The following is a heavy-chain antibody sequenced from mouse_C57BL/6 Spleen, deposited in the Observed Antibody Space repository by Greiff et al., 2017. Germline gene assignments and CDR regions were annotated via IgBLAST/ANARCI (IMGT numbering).Heavy chain of an antibody. J-gene: IGHJ2*01. V-gene: IGHV1-81*01. Sequence: QVQLQQSGAELARPGASVKLSCKASGYTFTSYGISWVKQRTGQGLEWIGEIYPRSGNTYYNEKFKGKATLTADKSSSTAYMELRSLTSEDSAVYFCASWDVDYWGQGTTLTVSS. D-gene: IGHD4-1*01. CDR3: ASWDVDY. CDR1: GYTFTSYG. CDR2: IYPRSGNT.